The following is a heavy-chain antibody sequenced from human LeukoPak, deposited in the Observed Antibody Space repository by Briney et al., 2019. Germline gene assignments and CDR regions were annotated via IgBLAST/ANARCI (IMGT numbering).Heavy chain of an antibody. V-gene: IGHV1-8*01. CDR3: ARGGPEYCSSTSCPHRWFDP. D-gene: IGHD2-2*01. J-gene: IGHJ5*02. CDR2: MNPNSGNT. CDR1: GYTFTSYD. Sequence: GASVKVSCKASGYTFTSYDINWVRQATGQGLEWMGWMNPNSGNTGYAQKFQGRVTMTRNTSISTAYMELSSLRSEDTAVYYCARGGPEYCSSTSCPHRWFDPWGQGTLVTVSS.